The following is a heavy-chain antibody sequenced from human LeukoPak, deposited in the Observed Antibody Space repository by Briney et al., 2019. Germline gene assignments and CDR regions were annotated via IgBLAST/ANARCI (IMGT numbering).Heavy chain of an antibody. D-gene: IGHD6-13*01. Sequence: GGSLRLSCAAPRFTFSSYAMSWVRQAPGKGLEWVSTISGSGVSTYYADSVKGRFTISRDNPKNTPYLQMNSLRADDTAVYYCAKVRVGSSWYFDYWGQGTLVTVSS. CDR2: ISGSGVST. CDR1: RFTFSSYA. J-gene: IGHJ4*02. CDR3: AKVRVGSSWYFDY. V-gene: IGHV3-23*01.